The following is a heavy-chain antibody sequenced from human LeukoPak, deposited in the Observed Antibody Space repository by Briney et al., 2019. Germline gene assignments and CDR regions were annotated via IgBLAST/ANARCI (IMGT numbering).Heavy chain of an antibody. D-gene: IGHD3-16*02. CDR3: ARRPYYVWGSYRYPAPLDY. J-gene: IGHJ4*02. V-gene: IGHV3-30*02. Sequence: PGGSLRLSCAASGFTFSSYGMHWVRQAPGKGLEWVAFIRYDGSNKYYADSVKGRFTISRDNSKNTLYLQMNSLRAEDTAVYYCARRPYYVWGSYRYPAPLDYWGQGTLVTVSS. CDR2: IRYDGSNK. CDR1: GFTFSSYG.